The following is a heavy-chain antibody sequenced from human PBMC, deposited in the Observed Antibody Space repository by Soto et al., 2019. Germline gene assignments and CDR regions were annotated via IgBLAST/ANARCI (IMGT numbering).Heavy chain of an antibody. J-gene: IGHJ3*02. D-gene: IGHD3-10*01. CDR3: ARDVSVVRGIRDAFDI. V-gene: IGHV3-30-3*01. Sequence: GGSLRLSCAASGFTFSSYAIHWVRQAPGKGLEWVAVISYDGSNKYYADSAKGRFTISRDNSKNTLYLQMNSLRAEDTAVYYCARDVSVVRGIRDAFDIWGQGTMVTVSS. CDR1: GFTFSSYA. CDR2: ISYDGSNK.